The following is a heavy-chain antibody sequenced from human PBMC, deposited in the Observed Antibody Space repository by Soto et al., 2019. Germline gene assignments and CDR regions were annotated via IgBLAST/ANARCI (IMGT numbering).Heavy chain of an antibody. V-gene: IGHV4-31*02. J-gene: IGHJ6*02. CDR3: ARAPIPNWNYYGMDV. D-gene: IGHD1-1*01. CDR2: IYYSGST. CDR1: GGSVNSGGYH. Sequence: KASETLSLTXTVSGGSVNSGGYHWSWIRQHPGKGLEWIGDIYYSGSTYYNPSLKSRVTISIDTSTNHFSLHLSALTAAGTAVYYCARAPIPNWNYYGMDVWGQGTTVTVSS.